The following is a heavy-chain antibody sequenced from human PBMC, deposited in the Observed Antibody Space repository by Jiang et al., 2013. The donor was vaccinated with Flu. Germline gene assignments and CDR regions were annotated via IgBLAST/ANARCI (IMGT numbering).Heavy chain of an antibody. D-gene: IGHD2-15*01. CDR1: GYTLTSHG. V-gene: IGHV1-18*04. J-gene: IGHJ4*02. CDR2: ISVYNGKA. CDR3: ARVSGHPSPIDH. Sequence: GAEVKKPGASVKVSCKASGYTLTSHGICWVRQAPGQGLEWMGWISVYNGKANYAQKFQGRVTLTTDTSTNTAYMDLRSLRSDDTAVYYCARVSGHPSPIDHWGQGTLVTVSS.